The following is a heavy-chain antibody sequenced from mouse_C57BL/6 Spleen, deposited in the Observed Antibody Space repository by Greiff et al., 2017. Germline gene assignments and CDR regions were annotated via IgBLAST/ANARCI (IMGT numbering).Heavy chain of an antibody. V-gene: IGHV1-26*01. CDR2: INTNDGGT. CDR3: ARFRGGAWFAY. J-gene: IGHJ3*01. CDR1: GYTFTDYY. D-gene: IGHD3-1*01. Sequence: EVQLQQSGPELVKPGASVKISCKASGYTFTDYYMNWVKQSHGKSREWIGDINTNDGGTSYNQKFKGKSTLTVDKSSSTAYMELRSLTSEDSAVYYCARFRGGAWFAYWGQGTLVTVSA.